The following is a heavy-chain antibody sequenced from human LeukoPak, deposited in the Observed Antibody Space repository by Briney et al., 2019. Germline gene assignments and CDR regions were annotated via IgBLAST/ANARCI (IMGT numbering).Heavy chain of an antibody. V-gene: IGHV3-15*01. CDR3: TTKPAISWGVTIDY. Sequence: GGSLRLSCAASGFTFSNAWMSWVRQAPGKGLEWVGRIKSKTDGGTTDYAAPVKGRLTISRDDSKNTPYLQMNSLKTEDTAVYYCTTKPAISWGVTIDYWGQGTLVTVSS. CDR2: IKSKTDGGTT. CDR1: GFTFSNAW. D-gene: IGHD3-10*01. J-gene: IGHJ4*02.